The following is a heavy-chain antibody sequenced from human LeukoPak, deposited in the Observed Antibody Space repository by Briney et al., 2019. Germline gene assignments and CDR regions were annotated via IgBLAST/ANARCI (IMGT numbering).Heavy chain of an antibody. Sequence: ASVKVFCKASGYTFTGYHLHWVRQAPGQGLEWVAWINPNTGDTSSPQKFRDRVTMSRDTSMRTAYMELSSLRSDDTAVYYCARDNIFMTGTGRYSGRGKYGMDVWGQGTTVTVSS. CDR1: GYTFTGYH. CDR3: ARDNIFMTGTGRYSGRGKYGMDV. CDR2: INPNTGDT. V-gene: IGHV1-2*02. J-gene: IGHJ6*02. D-gene: IGHD3-9*01.